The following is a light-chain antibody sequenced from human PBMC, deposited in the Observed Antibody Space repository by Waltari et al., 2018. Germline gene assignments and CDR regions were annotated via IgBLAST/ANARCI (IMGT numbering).Light chain of an antibody. Sequence: DIQMTQSPSSLSASLGDRVTITCRATESINTWLVWYQQKPGKAPKLLIYKAFNLESGVPSRFSGSGSGTEFTLSISNLQPDDFATYYCQQYKRPPWTFGQGTKVDI. CDR3: QQYKRPPWT. CDR1: ESINTW. J-gene: IGKJ1*01. V-gene: IGKV1-5*03. CDR2: KAF.